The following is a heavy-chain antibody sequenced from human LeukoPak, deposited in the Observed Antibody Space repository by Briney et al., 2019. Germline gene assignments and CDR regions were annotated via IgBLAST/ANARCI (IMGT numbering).Heavy chain of an antibody. CDR1: GFTFSNYA. D-gene: IGHD3-16*01. J-gene: IGHJ4*02. CDR3: AKASWASDADAVL. Sequence: GGSLRLSCAASGFTFSNYAMSWVRQAPAGGLEWVSSLRGDGETFYADSVKGRFTLSRDDSRNTVYLQLNNLRVEDTAVYYCAKASWASDADAVLWGQGTLVTVSS. V-gene: IGHV3-23*01. CDR2: LRGDGET.